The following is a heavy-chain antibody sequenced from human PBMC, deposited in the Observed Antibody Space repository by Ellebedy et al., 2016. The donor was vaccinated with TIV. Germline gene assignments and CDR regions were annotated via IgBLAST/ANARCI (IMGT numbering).Heavy chain of an antibody. D-gene: IGHD2-21*02. J-gene: IGHJ4*02. CDR2: IIPIFGTA. Sequence: SVKVSXXASGGTFSSYAISWVRQAPGQGLEWMGGIIPIFGTANYAQKFQGRVTITADESTSTAYMELSSLRSEDTAVYYCAASYCGGDCYSSFDYWGQGTLVTVSS. V-gene: IGHV1-69*13. CDR3: AASYCGGDCYSSFDY. CDR1: GGTFSSYA.